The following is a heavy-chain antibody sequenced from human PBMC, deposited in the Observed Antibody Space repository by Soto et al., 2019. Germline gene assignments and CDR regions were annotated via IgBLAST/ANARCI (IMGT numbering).Heavy chain of an antibody. V-gene: IGHV1-69*06. J-gene: IGHJ4*02. D-gene: IGHD6-6*01. CDR1: GGTFSSYA. CDR3: ARVSIAARDFDY. Sequence: QVQLVQSGAEVKKPGSSVKVSCKASGGTFSSYAISWVRQAPGQGLEWMGGIIPIFGTANYAQKFQGRVTITAEKSKSPAYMELSSLRSEDTAVYYCARVSIAARDFDYWGQGTLVTVSS. CDR2: IIPIFGTA.